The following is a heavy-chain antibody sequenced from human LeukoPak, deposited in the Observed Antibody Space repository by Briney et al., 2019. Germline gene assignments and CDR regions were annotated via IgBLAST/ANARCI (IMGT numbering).Heavy chain of an antibody. D-gene: IGHD1-1*01. CDR3: ARDWNYFSC. CDR1: GFTFSSHW. Sequence: GGSPRLSCEASGFTFSSHWMGWVRQAPGKGLEWVSSISSSSGSIYYADSVKGRFTISRDNAKNSVYLQMNSLRAEDTAVYYCARDWNYFSCWGQGTLVTVSS. J-gene: IGHJ4*02. CDR2: ISSSSGSI. V-gene: IGHV3-21*01.